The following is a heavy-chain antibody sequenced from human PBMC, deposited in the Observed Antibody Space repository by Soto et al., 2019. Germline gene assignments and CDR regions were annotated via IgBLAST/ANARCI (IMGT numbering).Heavy chain of an antibody. J-gene: IGHJ4*02. CDR3: AKTEQWLIAYFDY. V-gene: IGHV3-23*01. Sequence: GGSLRLSCAAPGFTFSTFAMSWVRQAPGEGPEWVSGISGSGTSTYYADSVKGRFTISRDNSKNTLYLQMNSLRAEDAAVYYCAKTEQWLIAYFDYWGQGTLVTVSS. D-gene: IGHD6-19*01. CDR2: ISGSGTST. CDR1: GFTFSTFA.